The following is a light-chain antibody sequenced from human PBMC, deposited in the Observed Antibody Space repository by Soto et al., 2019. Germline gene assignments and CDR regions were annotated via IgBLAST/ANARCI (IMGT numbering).Light chain of an antibody. Sequence: SALTQPASVSGSRGQSITISCTGTSSDVGGYNYVSWYQQHPGKAPKLMIYEVSNRPSGVSNRFSGSKSGNTASLTISGLQAEDEADYYCSSYTSSSTLLYVFGTGTKVTVL. J-gene: IGLJ1*01. CDR3: SSYTSSSTLLYV. CDR1: SSDVGGYNY. CDR2: EVS. V-gene: IGLV2-14*01.